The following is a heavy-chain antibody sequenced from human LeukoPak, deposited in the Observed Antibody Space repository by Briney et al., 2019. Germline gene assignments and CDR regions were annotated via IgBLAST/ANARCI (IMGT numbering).Heavy chain of an antibody. J-gene: IGHJ4*02. D-gene: IGHD3-16*02. CDR3: ARHIVGEQNFDY. Sequence: QSGGSLRLSCAASGFTFGAYWTSWFRQAPGKGPEWVASIKDDGSAQFYVDSLEGRFTISRDNAKNTLYLQMDTMRVEDTAVYYCARHIVGEQNFDYWSQGTLVTVSS. CDR2: IKDDGSAQ. CDR1: GFTFGAYW. V-gene: IGHV3-7*01.